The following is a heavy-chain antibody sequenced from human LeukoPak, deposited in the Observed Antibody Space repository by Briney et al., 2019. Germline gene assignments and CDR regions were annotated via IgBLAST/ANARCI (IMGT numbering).Heavy chain of an antibody. CDR1: GFTFSSYA. D-gene: IGHD3-16*01. CDR3: ARDLIGDY. CDR2: ISSNGDNT. Sequence: GGSLRLSCEASGFTFSSYAMHWVRQAPGKGLEYVSAISSNGDNTYYANSVKGRFTISRDNSKNTLYLQMGSLRTEDTAMYYCARDLIGDYWGQGTLVTVSS. V-gene: IGHV3-64*01. J-gene: IGHJ4*02.